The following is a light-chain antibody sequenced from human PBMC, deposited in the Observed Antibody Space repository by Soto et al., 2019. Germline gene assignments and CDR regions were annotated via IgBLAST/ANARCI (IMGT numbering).Light chain of an antibody. CDR3: QQRRDWPLT. CDR2: GAS. V-gene: IGKV3D-20*02. J-gene: IGKJ4*01. CDR1: QSVSSSW. Sequence: EIVLTQSPGTLSLSPGERATLSCRASQSVSSSWLAWYQQKPGQAPRLLIYGASSRATGIPDRVSGSGSGTDFTLTINSPEPEDFAIYYCQQRRDWPLTFGEGTKVDIK.